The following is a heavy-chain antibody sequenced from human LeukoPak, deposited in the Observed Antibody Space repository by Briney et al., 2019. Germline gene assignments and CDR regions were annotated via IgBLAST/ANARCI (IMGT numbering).Heavy chain of an antibody. J-gene: IGHJ3*02. CDR2: IWYDGSNE. V-gene: IGHV3-33*01. Sequence: GGSLRLSCAASGFTFGSHAMHWVRQAPGKGLEWVAVIWYDGSNEYYADSVKGRFTISRDNFKDTLYLQMNSLRAEDTAVYYCARDDRNAFDIWGQGTMVTVSS. CDR1: GFTFGSHA. CDR3: ARDDRNAFDI.